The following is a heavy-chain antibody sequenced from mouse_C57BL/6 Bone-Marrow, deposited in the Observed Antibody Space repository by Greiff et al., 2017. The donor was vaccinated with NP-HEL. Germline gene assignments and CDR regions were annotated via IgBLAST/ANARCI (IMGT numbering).Heavy chain of an antibody. CDR2: INPNNGGT. J-gene: IGHJ1*03. D-gene: IGHD2-3*01. CDR3: ARDGYYSSWYFGV. Sequence: VQLQQSGPELVKPGASVKISCKASGYTFTDYYMNWVKQSHGKSLEWIGDINPNNGGTSYNQKFKGKATLTVDKSSSTAYMELRSLTSEDSAVYYCARDGYYSSWYFGVWGTGTTVTVSS. CDR1: GYTFTDYY. V-gene: IGHV1-26*01.